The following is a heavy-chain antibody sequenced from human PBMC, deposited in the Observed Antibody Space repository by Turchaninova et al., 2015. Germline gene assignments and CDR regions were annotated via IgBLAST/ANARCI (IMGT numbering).Heavy chain of an antibody. Sequence: QVQLQQWGAGLLKPSETLSLTCAVYGGSFSGYYWSWIRQPPGKGLEWIGEINHSGSTNYNPSLKGRVTISVDTSKNQFSLKLSSVTAADTAVYYCARTTIYYYYGMDVWGQGTTVTVSS. CDR3: ARTTIYYYYGMDV. CDR2: INHSGST. J-gene: IGHJ6*02. V-gene: IGHV4-34*01. D-gene: IGHD4-17*01. CDR1: GGSFSGYY.